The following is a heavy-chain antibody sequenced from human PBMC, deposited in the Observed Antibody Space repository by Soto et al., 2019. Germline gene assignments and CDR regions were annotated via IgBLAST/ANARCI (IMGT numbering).Heavy chain of an antibody. CDR3: ARWDQNNWNEGWDY. V-gene: IGHV3-33*01. CDR2: IWYDGSNK. CDR1: GFTFSSYG. D-gene: IGHD1-20*01. Sequence: GVSLRLSCAASGFTFSSYGMHWVRQAPGKGLEWVAVIWYDGSNKYYADSVKGRFTISRDNSKNTLYLQMNSLRAEDTAVYYCARWDQNNWNEGWDYWGQGTLVTVSS. J-gene: IGHJ4*02.